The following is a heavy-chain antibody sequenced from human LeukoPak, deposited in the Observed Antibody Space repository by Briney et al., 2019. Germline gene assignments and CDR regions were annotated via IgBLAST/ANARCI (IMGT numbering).Heavy chain of an antibody. V-gene: IGHV4-59*01. J-gene: IGHJ4*02. CDR1: GGSISSYY. D-gene: IGHD5-24*01. Sequence: SETLSLTCTVSGGSISSYYWSWIRQPPGKGLEWIGYIHYSGSTNYNPSLKSRVTISVDTSKNQVSLKLSSVTAADTAVYYCARERRDGYNRAVDYWGQGTLVTVSS. CDR3: ARERRDGYNRAVDY. CDR2: IHYSGST.